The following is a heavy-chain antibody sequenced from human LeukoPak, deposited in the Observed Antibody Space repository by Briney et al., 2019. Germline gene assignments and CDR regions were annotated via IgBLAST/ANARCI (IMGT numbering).Heavy chain of an antibody. CDR1: GFAFSSDS. J-gene: IGHJ3*02. V-gene: IGHV3-21*01. CDR3: ARESGGNFGEAFDI. Sequence: GGSLRLSCAASGFAFSSDSMNWVRQAPGKGLEWVSSIGSSSSSIYYVDSVKGRFTISRDNAKNSLYLQMNSLRAEDTAVYYCARESGGNFGEAFDIWGQGTMVTVSS. D-gene: IGHD4-23*01. CDR2: IGSSSSSI.